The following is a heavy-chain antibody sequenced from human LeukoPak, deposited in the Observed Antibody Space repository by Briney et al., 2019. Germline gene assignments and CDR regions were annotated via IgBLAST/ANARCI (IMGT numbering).Heavy chain of an antibody. CDR1: GFTLSSYS. Sequence: GGSLRLSCAASGFTLSSYSMNWVRQAPGKGLEWVSAISGSAGSTYYADSVKGRFTISRDNSKNTLYLQMNSLRAEDTAVYYCARIITMIVVVIGGGIDYWGQGTLVTVSS. V-gene: IGHV3-23*01. D-gene: IGHD3-22*01. CDR2: ISGSAGST. J-gene: IGHJ4*02. CDR3: ARIITMIVVVIGGGIDY.